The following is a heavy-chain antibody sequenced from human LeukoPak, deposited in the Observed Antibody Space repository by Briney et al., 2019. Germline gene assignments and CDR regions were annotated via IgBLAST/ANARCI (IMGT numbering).Heavy chain of an antibody. CDR1: GGSISSSSYY. J-gene: IGHJ5*02. D-gene: IGHD3-22*01. CDR2: IYYSGST. Sequence: SETLSLTCTVSGGSISSSSYYWGWIRQPPGKGLECIGSIYYSGSTYYNPSLKSRVTISVDTSKNQFSLKLSSVTAADTAVYYCARVLGYYDSSGYHNWFDPWGQGTLVTVSS. CDR3: ARVLGYYDSSGYHNWFDP. V-gene: IGHV4-39*01.